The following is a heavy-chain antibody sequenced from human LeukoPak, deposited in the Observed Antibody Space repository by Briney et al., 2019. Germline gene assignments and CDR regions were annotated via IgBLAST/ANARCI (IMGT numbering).Heavy chain of an antibody. J-gene: IGHJ4*02. CDR2: INHSGST. CDR1: GGSLSGYS. CDR3: ARDPYSSGWYDY. D-gene: IGHD6-19*01. V-gene: IGHV4-34*01. Sequence: PSETLSLTCAVYGGSLSGYSWSWIRQPPGKGLEWIGEINHSGSTNYNPSLKSRVTISVDTSKNQFSLKLSSVTAADTAVYYCARDPYSSGWYDYWGQGTLVTVSS.